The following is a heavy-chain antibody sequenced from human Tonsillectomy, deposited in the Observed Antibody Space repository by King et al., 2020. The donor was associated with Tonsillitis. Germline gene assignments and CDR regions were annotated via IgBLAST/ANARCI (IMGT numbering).Heavy chain of an antibody. Sequence: DVQLVQSGAEVKKPGESLRISCKGSGYSFTSYWITWVRQMPGKGLEWMGRIDPSDSYIKYSPSFQGHVTISADKSISTAYLQWSSLKASDTAMYHCARHLKTVATTLFDYWGQGTLVTVSS. CDR3: ARHLKTVATTLFDY. J-gene: IGHJ4*02. D-gene: IGHD5-24*01. V-gene: IGHV5-10-1*03. CDR1: GYSFTSYW. CDR2: IDPSDSYI.